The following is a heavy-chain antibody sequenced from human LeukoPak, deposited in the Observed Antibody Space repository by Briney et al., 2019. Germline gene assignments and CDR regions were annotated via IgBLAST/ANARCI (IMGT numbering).Heavy chain of an antibody. J-gene: IGHJ5*02. CDR1: GASISSYF. CDR2: INHSGST. CDR3: ARGTYYDFWSGSLYNWFDP. D-gene: IGHD3-3*01. V-gene: IGHV4-34*01. Sequence: SETLSLTCTVSGASISSYFWSWIRQPPGKGLEWIGEINHSGSTNYNPSLKSRVTISVDTSKNQFSLKLSSVTAADTAVYYCARGTYYDFWSGSLYNWFDPWGQGTLVTVSS.